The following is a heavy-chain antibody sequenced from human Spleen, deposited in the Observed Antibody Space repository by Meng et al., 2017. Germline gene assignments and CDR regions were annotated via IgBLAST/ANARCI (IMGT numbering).Heavy chain of an antibody. CDR3: AVFSSGWGPFDC. J-gene: IGHJ4*01. Sequence: QVRLQESGPGLVKPSGTLFLTCAGADGSIRSSNWWSWVRQPPGKGLEWIGEIYHLGSTNYNPSLKSRVTISVDKSKTQFSLKVTSVTAADTAVYYCAVFSSGWGPFDCWGQGTLVTVSS. CDR2: IYHLGST. CDR1: DGSIRSSNW. D-gene: IGHD6-19*01. V-gene: IGHV4-4*02.